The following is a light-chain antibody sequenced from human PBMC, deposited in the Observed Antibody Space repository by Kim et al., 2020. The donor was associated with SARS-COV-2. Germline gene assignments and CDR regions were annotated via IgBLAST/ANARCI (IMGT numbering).Light chain of an antibody. CDR1: QTVTSNY. Sequence: EIVLTQSPGTLSLSPGERATLSCRASQTVTSNYLAWYQQKPGQAPRLLIYGASSRATGISDRFSGSGSGTDFTLTISRLEPEDFAVYYCQQYGSSPATFGGGTKVDIK. V-gene: IGKV3-20*01. CDR2: GAS. CDR3: QQYGSSPAT. J-gene: IGKJ4*01.